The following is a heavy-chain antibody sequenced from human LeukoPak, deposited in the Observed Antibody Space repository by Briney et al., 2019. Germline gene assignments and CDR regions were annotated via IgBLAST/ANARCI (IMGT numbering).Heavy chain of an antibody. CDR2: ISSSSSYI. J-gene: IGHJ4*02. CDR3: ARGAYYDY. Sequence: GGSLRLSCAASGLTFSTSSMNWVRQAPGKGLEWVSSISSSSSYIYYADSVKGRFTISRDNAKNSLYLQMNSLRVEDTAVYYCARGAYYDYWGQGTLVTASS. CDR1: GLTFSTSS. D-gene: IGHD3-22*01. V-gene: IGHV3-21*01.